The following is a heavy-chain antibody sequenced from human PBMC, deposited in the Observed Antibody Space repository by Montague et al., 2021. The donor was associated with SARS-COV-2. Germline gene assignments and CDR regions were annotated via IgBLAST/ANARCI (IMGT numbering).Heavy chain of an antibody. D-gene: IGHD3-10*01. CDR1: NASITTSNW. CDR2: IHHSGTL. CDR3: ARRIRITVFRGVPLTTHSLES. J-gene: IGHJ4*02. Sequence: SETLSLTCTVSNASITTSNWWTWVRQASGKGLEWVGEIHHSGTLNYNPSLKSRVTISVDTSKNHFSLNLSSVTAADTALYFCARRIRITVFRGVPLTTHSLESWGQGIMVTVSS. V-gene: IGHV4/OR15-8*01.